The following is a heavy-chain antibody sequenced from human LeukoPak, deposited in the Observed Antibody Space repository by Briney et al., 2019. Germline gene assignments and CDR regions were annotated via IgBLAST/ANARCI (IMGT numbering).Heavy chain of an antibody. CDR3: ARERGHHYYDSSGYFEYYFDY. D-gene: IGHD3-22*01. J-gene: IGHJ4*02. Sequence: SVKVSCKASGGTFSSYAISWVRQAPGQGLEWMGGIIPIFGTANYAQKFQGRVTITTDESTSTAYMELSSLRSEDTAVYYCARERGHHYYDSSGYFEYYFDYWGQGTLVTVSS. V-gene: IGHV1-69*05. CDR2: IIPIFGTA. CDR1: GGTFSSYA.